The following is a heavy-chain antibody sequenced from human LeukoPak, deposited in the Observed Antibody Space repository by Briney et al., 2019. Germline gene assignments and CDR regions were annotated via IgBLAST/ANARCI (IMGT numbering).Heavy chain of an antibody. CDR2: IKQDGSEK. V-gene: IGHV3-7*01. Sequence: PGGSLRLSCAASGFTFSSYWMSWVRQAPGKGLEWVANIKQDGSEKYYVDSVKGRFTISRDNAKNSLYLQMNSQRAEDTAVYYCARSLRYFDWLSWYFDLWGRGTLVTVSS. D-gene: IGHD3-9*01. J-gene: IGHJ2*01. CDR3: ARSLRYFDWLSWYFDL. CDR1: GFTFSSYW.